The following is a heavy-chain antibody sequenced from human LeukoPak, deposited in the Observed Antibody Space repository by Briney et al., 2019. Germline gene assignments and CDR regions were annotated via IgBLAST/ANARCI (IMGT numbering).Heavy chain of an antibody. J-gene: IGHJ4*02. D-gene: IGHD1-26*01. Sequence: GASVKVSCKASGYTFTGYYMHWVRQAPGQGLEWMGWINPNSGGTNYAQKFQGRVTMTRDTSISTAYMELSRLRSDDTAVYYCARGPRIVGATTPAGYWGQGTLVTVSS. V-gene: IGHV1-2*02. CDR3: ARGPRIVGATTPAGY. CDR2: INPNSGGT. CDR1: GYTFTGYY.